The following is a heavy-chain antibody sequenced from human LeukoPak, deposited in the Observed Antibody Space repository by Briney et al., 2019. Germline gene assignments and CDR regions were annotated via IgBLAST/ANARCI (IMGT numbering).Heavy chain of an antibody. J-gene: IGHJ4*02. CDR2: IWYDGSNK. D-gene: IGHD2-2*01. CDR3: ARSSIVVVSILDY. V-gene: IGHV3-33*01. Sequence: GGSLRLSCAASGFTFSSYGMHWVRQAPGKGLEWVAVIWYDGSNKYYADSVKGRFTISRDNSKNTLYLQMGSLRAEDMAVYYCARSSIVVVSILDYWGQGTLVTVSS. CDR1: GFTFSSYG.